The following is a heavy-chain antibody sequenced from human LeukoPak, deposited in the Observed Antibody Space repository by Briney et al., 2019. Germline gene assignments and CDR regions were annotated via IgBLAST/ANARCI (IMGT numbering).Heavy chain of an antibody. V-gene: IGHV4-34*01. CDR1: GGSFSGYY. Sequence: PSETLSLTCAVYGGSFSGYYWSWIRQPPGKGLEWIGEINHSGSTNYNPSPKSRVTISVDTSKNQFSLKLSSVTAADTAVYYCARLPYYYDSSGYYYFSFDYWGRGTLVTVSS. D-gene: IGHD3-22*01. J-gene: IGHJ4*02. CDR2: INHSGST. CDR3: ARLPYYYDSSGYYYFSFDY.